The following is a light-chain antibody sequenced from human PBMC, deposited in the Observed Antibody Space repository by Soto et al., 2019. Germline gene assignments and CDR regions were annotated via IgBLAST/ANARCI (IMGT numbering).Light chain of an antibody. CDR2: EAS. CDR1: SSDVGSYTL. Sequence: QSVLTQPASVSGSPGQSITISCTGTSSDVGSYTLVSWYQQHPGKAPKLMIFEASKRPSGVSHRFSGSKSGNTASLTISGLQTEDEADYYCSSYAGSKGDVVFGGGTKLTVL. V-gene: IGLV2-14*02. J-gene: IGLJ2*01. CDR3: SSYAGSKGDVV.